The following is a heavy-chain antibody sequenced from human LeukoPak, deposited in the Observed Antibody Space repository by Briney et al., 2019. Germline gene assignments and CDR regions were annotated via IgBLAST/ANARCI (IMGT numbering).Heavy chain of an antibody. D-gene: IGHD3-22*01. CDR2: ISSSGSTI. J-gene: IGHJ6*02. V-gene: IGHV3-11*01. CDR1: GFTFSDYY. CDR3: ARDGDSSGYYYYYYYGMDV. Sequence: PGGSLRLSCAASGFTFSDYYMSWIRQAPGKGLEWVSYISSSGSTIYYPDSVKGRFTISRDNAKNSLYLQMNSLRAEDTAVYYCARDGDSSGYYYYYYYGMDVWGQGTTVTVSS.